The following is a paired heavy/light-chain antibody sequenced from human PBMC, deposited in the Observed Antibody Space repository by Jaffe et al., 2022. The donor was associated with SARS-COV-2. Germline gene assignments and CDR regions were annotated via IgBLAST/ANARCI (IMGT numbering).Light chain of an antibody. J-gene: IGKJ3*01. Sequence: DIQMTQSPSSLSASVGDRVTISCRASQSISSYLNWYQQKPGKAPKLLIYAASSLQSGVPSRFSGSGSGTDFTLTISSLQLEDFATYYCQQSYSPPTTFGPGTKVDIK. CDR3: QQSYSPPTT. V-gene: IGKV1-39*01. CDR2: AAS. CDR1: QSISSY.
Heavy chain of an antibody. Sequence: EVQLVQSGAEVKKPGESLKISCKGSGYSFTTYWIGWVRQMPGKGLEWMGFIYPGDSDTRYSPSFQGQVTISADKSISTAYLQWSSLKASDTAMFYCARGQGPSRYCTSTSCYTVDYWGQGTLVTVSS. CDR3: ARGQGPSRYCTSTSCYTVDY. V-gene: IGHV5-51*01. CDR1: GYSFTTYW. CDR2: IYPGDSDT. D-gene: IGHD2-2*02. J-gene: IGHJ4*02.